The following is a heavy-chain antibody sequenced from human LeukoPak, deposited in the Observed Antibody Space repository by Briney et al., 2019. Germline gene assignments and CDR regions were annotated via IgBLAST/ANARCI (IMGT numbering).Heavy chain of an antibody. CDR3: ATRYCSGGSCPLDY. CDR1: GGSFSSYA. CDR2: MNPNSGNT. V-gene: IGHV1-8*02. J-gene: IGHJ4*02. D-gene: IGHD2-15*01. Sequence: ASVKVSCKASGGSFSSYAISWVRQAPRQGLEWMGWMNPNSGNTGYAQKFQGRVTMTRNTSISTAYMELSSLRSEDTAVYYCATRYCSGGSCPLDYWGQGTLVTVSS.